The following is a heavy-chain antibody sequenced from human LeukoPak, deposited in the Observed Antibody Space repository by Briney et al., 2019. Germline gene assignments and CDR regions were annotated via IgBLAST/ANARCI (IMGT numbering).Heavy chain of an antibody. CDR3: ARDHYDSREDAFDI. Sequence: ASVKVSCKASGGTFSSYAISWVRQAPGQGLEWMGGIIPIFGTANYAQKFQGRVTITADESTSTAYMELSSLRFEDTAVYYCARDHYDSREDAFDIWGQGTMVTVSS. D-gene: IGHD3-22*01. CDR1: GGTFSSYA. CDR2: IIPIFGTA. J-gene: IGHJ3*02. V-gene: IGHV1-69*13.